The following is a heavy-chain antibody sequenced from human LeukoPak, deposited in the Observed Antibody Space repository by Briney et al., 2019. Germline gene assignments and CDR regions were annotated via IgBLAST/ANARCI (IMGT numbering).Heavy chain of an antibody. J-gene: IGHJ4*02. V-gene: IGHV3-23*01. CDR2: IRGSGPYT. CDR3: AKHGYCSGISCFFDF. CDR1: GFTFSSYA. Sequence: GGSLRLSCAASGFTFSSYAMSWVRQAPGKGLEWVLGIRGSGPYTFYTDYVKGRFTISRDSSKNTLYLQMNSLRAEETALYYCAKHGYCSGISCFFDFWGQGTLVTVSS. D-gene: IGHD2-2*03.